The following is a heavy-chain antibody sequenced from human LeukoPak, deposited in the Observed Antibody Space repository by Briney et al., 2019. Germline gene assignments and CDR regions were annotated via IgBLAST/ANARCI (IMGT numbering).Heavy chain of an antibody. D-gene: IGHD1-14*01. J-gene: IGHJ4*02. CDR3: ARNSALDY. CDR1: GFTFSSHD. Sequence: QPGRSLRLSCAASGFTFSSHDMHWVRQAPGKGLEWVAVMWSDGSNKYHADSVKGRFTISRDNSKNTLYLQMNSLRAEDTAVYYCARNSALDYWGQGTLVTVSS. CDR2: MWSDGSNK. V-gene: IGHV3-33*01.